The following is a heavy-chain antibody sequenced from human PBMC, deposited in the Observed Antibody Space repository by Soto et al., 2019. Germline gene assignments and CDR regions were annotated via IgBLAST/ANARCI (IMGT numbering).Heavy chain of an antibody. Sequence: PGGSLRLSCAASGFTFSSYAMSWVRQAPGKGLEWVSAISGSGGSTYYADSVKGRFTISRDNSKNTLYLQMNSLRAEDTAVYYCAKIYDILTGYFTAVPGFDYWGQGTLVTVSS. CDR2: ISGSGGST. V-gene: IGHV3-23*01. D-gene: IGHD3-9*01. CDR1: GFTFSSYA. CDR3: AKIYDILTGYFTAVPGFDY. J-gene: IGHJ4*02.